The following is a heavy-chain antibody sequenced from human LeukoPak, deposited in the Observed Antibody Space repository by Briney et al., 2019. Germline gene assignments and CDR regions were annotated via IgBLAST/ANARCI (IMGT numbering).Heavy chain of an antibody. CDR3: ARGSPSCSDISCNGNFDF. V-gene: IGHV4-61*02. CDR1: GGSISSGGYY. J-gene: IGHJ4*02. D-gene: IGHD2-15*01. Sequence: PSETLSLTCTVSGGSISSGGYYWSWIRQPAGKGLEWIGRIYTSGTTNYNPSLKSRVTISVDTSKNQFSLKLTSVTAADTAVYYCARGSPSCSDISCNGNFDFWGQGTLVTVSS. CDR2: IYTSGTT.